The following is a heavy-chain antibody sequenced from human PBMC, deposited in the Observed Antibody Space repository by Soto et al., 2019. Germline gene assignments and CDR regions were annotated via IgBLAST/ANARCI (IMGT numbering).Heavy chain of an antibody. CDR2: FSCCGGSA. J-gene: IGHJ4*02. D-gene: IGHD2-8*01. Sequence: GGSLRLSCAASGFTFSSYAMSWVRQAPGKGLEWVSTFSCCGGSAYYADSVKGRFTISRDNSKSTLYLQMNSLRAEDTAVYYCARMAPPIDYWGQGTLVTVSS. CDR1: GFTFSSYA. CDR3: ARMAPPIDY. V-gene: IGHV3-23*01.